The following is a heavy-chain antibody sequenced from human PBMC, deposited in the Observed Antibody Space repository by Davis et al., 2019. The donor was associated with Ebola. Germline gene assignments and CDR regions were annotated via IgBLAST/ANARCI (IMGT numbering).Heavy chain of an antibody. CDR1: GYTFTSYG. V-gene: IGHV1-18*04. CDR2: INPHNGNT. J-gene: IGHJ6*02. CDR3: ARGMDV. Sequence: ASVKVSCKASGYTFTSYGITWVRQAPGQGLEWMGWINPHNGNTNYAQNVQGRVTMTRDTSTSTVYMELSSLRSEDTAVYYCARGMDVWGQGTTVTVSS.